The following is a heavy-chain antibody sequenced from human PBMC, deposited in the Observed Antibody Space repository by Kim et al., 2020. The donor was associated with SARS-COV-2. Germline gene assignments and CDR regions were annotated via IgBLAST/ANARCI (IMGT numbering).Heavy chain of an antibody. V-gene: IGHV3-23*01. CDR2: ISASAGSA. CDR1: GFTISNSA. D-gene: IGHD3-22*01. Sequence: GGSLRLPCAASGFTISNSAMSWVRQAPGKGLEWVSSISASAGSANYADAVKGRFTISRDNAKSTLFLQMNNLRVDDTAVYYCAKNGQRSDSSACDCWGQGTLVTVSS. J-gene: IGHJ4*02. CDR3: AKNGQRSDSSACDC.